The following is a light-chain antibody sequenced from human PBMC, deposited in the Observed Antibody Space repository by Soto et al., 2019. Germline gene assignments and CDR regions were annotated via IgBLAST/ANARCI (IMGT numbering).Light chain of an antibody. CDR3: QQYGNVPRT. CDR2: GAS. J-gene: IGKJ1*01. V-gene: IGKV3-20*01. Sequence: EIVLTQSAGTLSLSPGERATLSCRASQTINRSFLAWYQHKPGQAPRLLIYGASSRATGIPDRFSGSGSGTDFILSISRLEPEDFAVYYCQQYGNVPRTFGQGTKV. CDR1: QTINRSF.